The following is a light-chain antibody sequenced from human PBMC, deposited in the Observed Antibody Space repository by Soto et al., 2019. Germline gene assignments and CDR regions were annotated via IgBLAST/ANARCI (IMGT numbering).Light chain of an antibody. CDR1: QGIGSY. J-gene: IGKJ4*01. V-gene: IGKV1-9*01. Sequence: DIQLTQSPSFLSASVGDRVTITCRASQGIGSYLAWYQQKPVKAPKLLIYAASTLQSGVPSRFSGSGSGTEFTLTISSLQPEDFATYYCQQLNSYPRAFGGGTKVEIK. CDR3: QQLNSYPRA. CDR2: AAS.